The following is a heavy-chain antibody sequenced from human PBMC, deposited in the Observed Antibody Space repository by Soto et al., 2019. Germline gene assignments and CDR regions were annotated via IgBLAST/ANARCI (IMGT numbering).Heavy chain of an antibody. Sequence: GGSLRLSCAASGFTFSNAWMSWVRQAPGKGLEWVGRIKSKTDGGTTDYAAPVKGRFTISRDDSKNTLYLQMNSLKTEDTAVYYCTTGASSRVSYYYGMDVWGQGTTVTVSS. D-gene: IGHD6-13*01. CDR1: GFTFSNAW. CDR2: IKSKTDGGTT. CDR3: TTGASSRVSYYYGMDV. J-gene: IGHJ6*02. V-gene: IGHV3-15*01.